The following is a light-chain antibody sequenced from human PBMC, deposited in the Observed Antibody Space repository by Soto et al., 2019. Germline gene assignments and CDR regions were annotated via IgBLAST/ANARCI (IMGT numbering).Light chain of an antibody. CDR2: VSS. J-gene: IGKJ1*01. V-gene: IGKV1-39*01. CDR1: QSIFTY. Sequence: DIQMTQSPSSLSASVGDRVTITCRANQSIFTYLTWSQQKPGKAPKVLIHVSSAFQTGVPSRFSGSGSGTDFTLTISSLQPEDSATYFCHQTFNTPRTFGKGNKVEIK. CDR3: HQTFNTPRT.